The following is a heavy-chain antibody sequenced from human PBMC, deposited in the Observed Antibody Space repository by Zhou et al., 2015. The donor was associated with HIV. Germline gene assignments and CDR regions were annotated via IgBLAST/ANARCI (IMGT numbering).Heavy chain of an antibody. CDR1: GFTFDDYA. D-gene: IGHD3-22*01. CDR3: ARVGNSGYPYYFDN. V-gene: IGHV3-9*01. Sequence: EVQLVESGGGLVQPGRSLRLSCAASGFTFDDYAMHWVRQAPGKGLEWVSGISWNGGSTGYADSLKGRITISRDNAKNSLYLEMKSLRAEDTALYYCARVGNSGYPYYFDNWGQGTLVTVSS. CDR2: ISWNGGST. J-gene: IGHJ4*02.